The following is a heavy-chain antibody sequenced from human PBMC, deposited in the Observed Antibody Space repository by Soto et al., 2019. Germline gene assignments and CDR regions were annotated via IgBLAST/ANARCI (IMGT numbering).Heavy chain of an antibody. CDR2: IIPVFATT. Sequence: QVQVVQSGAEVKKPGSSVKVSCKASGGTFSSYAVNWVRQAPGQGLEWMGVIIPVFATTHYAQNSHGSVTITADESTGTAYLELSSLKSADTAVYYCAITARRSCSAAPCYPYFDYWGQGTLVTVSS. V-gene: IGHV1-69*01. CDR1: GGTFSSYA. J-gene: IGHJ4*02. CDR3: AITARRSCSAAPCYPYFDY. D-gene: IGHD2-15*01.